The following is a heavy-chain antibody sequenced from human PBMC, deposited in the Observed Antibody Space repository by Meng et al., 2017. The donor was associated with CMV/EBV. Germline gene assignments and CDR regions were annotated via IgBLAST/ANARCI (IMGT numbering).Heavy chain of an antibody. Sequence: GFCGSFSGFYWSWLRPPPGKGLEWIGEINHSGSTNYHPSLKSRVTISVDTSKNQFSLKLSSVTAADTAVYYCARFRWSPAWGAFDYWGQGTLVTVSS. CDR1: CGSFSGFY. V-gene: IGHV4-34*01. CDR3: ARFRWSPAWGAFDY. CDR2: INHSGST. J-gene: IGHJ4*02. D-gene: IGHD3-16*01.